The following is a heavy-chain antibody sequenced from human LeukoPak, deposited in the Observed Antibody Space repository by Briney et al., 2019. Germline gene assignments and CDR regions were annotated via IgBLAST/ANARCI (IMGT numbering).Heavy chain of an antibody. CDR1: GFTFSRDS. Sequence: GGSLRLSCAASGFTFSRDSMNWVRQAPGKRLEWVSYINGGGSPIFYADSVRGRFTISRDNAKNSLHLQMNSLRAEDTAVYYCVRDNPRCCGVIPANIDDYWGQGTLVTVSS. V-gene: IGHV3-48*01. J-gene: IGHJ4*02. CDR3: VRDNPRCCGVIPANIDDY. CDR2: INGGGSPI. D-gene: IGHD2-21*01.